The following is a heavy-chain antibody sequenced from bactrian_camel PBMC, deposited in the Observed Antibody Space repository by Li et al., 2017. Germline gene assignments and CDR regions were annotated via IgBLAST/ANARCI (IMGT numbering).Heavy chain of an antibody. CDR1: FLTYNNNC. CDR3: AADIRAKGNRWMSPSFWSD. CDR2: IRTGGGST. J-gene: IGHJ4*01. Sequence: QLVESGGGSVQAGGSLKLSCAASFLTYNNNCVRWFRQAAGKEREGVAVIRTGGGSTYYADSVKGRFTISQDNAKKTVHLQMNSLKPEDTAMYYCAADIRAKGNRWMSPSFWSDWGQGTQVT. V-gene: IGHV3S25*01. D-gene: IGHD1*01.